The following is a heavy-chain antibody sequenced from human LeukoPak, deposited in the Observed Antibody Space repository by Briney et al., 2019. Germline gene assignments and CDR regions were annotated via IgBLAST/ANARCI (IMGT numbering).Heavy chain of an antibody. Sequence: PSETLSLTCAVYGGSFSGYYWSWIRQPPGKGLEWIGEINHSGSTNYNPSLKSRVTISVDTSKNQFSLKLSSVTAADTAVYYCAREGQLEPTFDYWGQGTLVTVSS. CDR1: GGSFSGYY. V-gene: IGHV4-34*01. J-gene: IGHJ4*02. D-gene: IGHD1-1*01. CDR3: AREGQLEPTFDY. CDR2: INHSGST.